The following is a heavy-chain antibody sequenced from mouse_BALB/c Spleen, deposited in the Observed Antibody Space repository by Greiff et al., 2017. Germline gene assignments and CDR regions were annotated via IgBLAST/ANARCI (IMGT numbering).Heavy chain of an antibody. CDR1: GFTFSSYG. CDR3: ARHGAGYYGSSEYYFDY. D-gene: IGHD1-1*01. CDR2: ISSGGSYT. V-gene: IGHV5-6*01. Sequence: EVQLVESGGDLVKPGGSLKLSCAASGFTFSSYGMSWVRQTPDKRLEWVATISSGGSYTYYPDSVKGRFTISRDNAKNTLYLQMSSLKSEDTAMYYCARHGAGYYGSSEYYFDYWGQGTTLTVSS. J-gene: IGHJ2*01.